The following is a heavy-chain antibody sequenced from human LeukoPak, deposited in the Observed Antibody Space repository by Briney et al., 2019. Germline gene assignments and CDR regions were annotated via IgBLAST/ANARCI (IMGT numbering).Heavy chain of an antibody. Sequence: GGSLRLPCAASGFTFSDHYMDWVRQAPGKGLEWVGRARDKANSYTTEYAASVKGRFTISRDDSKDSLYLQMNSLKTEDTAVYYCARTTRPISSGWNFDIWGQGTMVTVSS. J-gene: IGHJ3*02. V-gene: IGHV3-72*01. CDR3: ARTTRPISSGWNFDI. CDR1: GFTFSDHY. D-gene: IGHD6-19*01. CDR2: ARDKANSYTT.